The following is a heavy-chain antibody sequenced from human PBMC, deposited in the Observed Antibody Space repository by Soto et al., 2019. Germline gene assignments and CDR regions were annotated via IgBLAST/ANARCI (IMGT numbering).Heavy chain of an antibody. CDR2: ISSSSSYI. Sequence: GGSLRLSCAVSGFTFSNYSMNWVRQAPGKGLEWVSSISSSSSYIYYADSVKGRFTISRDNAKNSLYLQMNSLRAEDTAVYYCARMSGYLTLLPFDYWGQGTLVTVSS. CDR3: ARMSGYLTLLPFDY. CDR1: GFTFSNYS. J-gene: IGHJ4*02. D-gene: IGHD5-12*01. V-gene: IGHV3-21*01.